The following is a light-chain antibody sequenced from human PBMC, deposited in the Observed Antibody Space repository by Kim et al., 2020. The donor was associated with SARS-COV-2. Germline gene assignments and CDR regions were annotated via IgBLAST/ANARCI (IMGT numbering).Light chain of an antibody. V-gene: IGKV1-5*01. CDR3: QHYNRYPYA. CDR1: QTVGIC. CDR2: DVS. J-gene: IGKJ2*01. Sequence: DIQMTQSPSTLSAFVGDRVTISCRASQTVGICLAWYQHKSGKAPKLLIYDVSSLEVGVPSRFCGSGSGTEFSLTINSLQPDDVATYYCQHYNRYPYAFSQGTKLEI.